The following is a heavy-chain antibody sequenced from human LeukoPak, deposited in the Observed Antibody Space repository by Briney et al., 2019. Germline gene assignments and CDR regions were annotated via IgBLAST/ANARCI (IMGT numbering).Heavy chain of an antibody. J-gene: IGHJ6*03. CDR2: TYYRSKWYN. CDR3: ARDGGYSYGPYYYYYYYMDV. CDR1: GDSASSNSAA. D-gene: IGHD5-18*01. Sequence: SQTLSLTCAISGDSASSNSAAWNWIRQSPSRGLEWLGRTYYRSKWYNDYAVSVKSRITINPDTSKNQFSLQLNSVTPEDTAVYYCARDGGYSYGPYYYYYYYMDVWGKGTTVTVSS. V-gene: IGHV6-1*01.